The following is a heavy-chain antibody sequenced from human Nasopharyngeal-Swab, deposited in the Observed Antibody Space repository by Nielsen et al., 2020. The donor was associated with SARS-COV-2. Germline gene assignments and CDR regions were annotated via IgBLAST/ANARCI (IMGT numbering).Heavy chain of an antibody. CDR1: GGSISSSSYY. CDR2: IYYSGST. J-gene: IGHJ5*02. Sequence: SETLSLTCTVSGGSISSSSYYWGWIRQPPGKGLEWIGSIYYSGSTYYNPSLKSRVTISVDTSKNQFSLKLSSATAADTAVYYCASRTSLFYDSSGYYGNWFDPWGQGTLVTVSS. V-gene: IGHV4-39*01. D-gene: IGHD3-22*01. CDR3: ASRTSLFYDSSGYYGNWFDP.